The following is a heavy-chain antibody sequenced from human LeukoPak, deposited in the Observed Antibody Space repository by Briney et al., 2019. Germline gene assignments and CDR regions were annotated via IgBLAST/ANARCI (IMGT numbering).Heavy chain of an antibody. Sequence: ASVKVSCKTSGYTFTGYHMHWVQQAPGQGLEWMGWINPNNGGTNYAQKLQGRVTMTRDTSIGTAYMEVSRLTSDDTAVYYCARTLTTAAWDYWGQGTLVTVSS. CDR2: INPNNGGT. CDR3: ARTLTTAAWDY. V-gene: IGHV1-2*02. CDR1: GYTFTGYH. D-gene: IGHD4-17*01. J-gene: IGHJ4*02.